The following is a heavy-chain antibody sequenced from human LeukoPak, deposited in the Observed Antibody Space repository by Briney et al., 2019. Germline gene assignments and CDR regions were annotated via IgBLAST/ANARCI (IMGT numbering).Heavy chain of an antibody. D-gene: IGHD6-19*01. CDR1: GGSISSSSYY. CDR3: ARLIYSSGPAPGANNWFDP. Sequence: AETLSLTGTVSGGSISSSSYYWGWIRQPPGKGLEWIGSIYYSGSTYYNPSLKSRVTISVDTSKNQFSLKLSSVTAADTAVYYCARLIYSSGPAPGANNWFDPWGQGTLVTVSS. V-gene: IGHV4-39*01. J-gene: IGHJ5*02. CDR2: IYYSGST.